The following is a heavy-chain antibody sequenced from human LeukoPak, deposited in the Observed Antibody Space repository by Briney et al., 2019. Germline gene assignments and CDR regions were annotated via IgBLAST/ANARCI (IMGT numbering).Heavy chain of an antibody. CDR2: IIPIFGTA. CDR3: ARSPTYYYDSSGFFFDY. CDR1: GGTFSSYA. Sequence: SVKVSCKASGGTFSSYAISWVRQAPGQGLEWMGRIIPIFGTANYAQKFQGRATITTDESTSTAYMELSSLRSEDTAVYYCARSPTYYYDSSGFFFDYWGQGTLVTVSS. V-gene: IGHV1-69*05. J-gene: IGHJ4*02. D-gene: IGHD3-22*01.